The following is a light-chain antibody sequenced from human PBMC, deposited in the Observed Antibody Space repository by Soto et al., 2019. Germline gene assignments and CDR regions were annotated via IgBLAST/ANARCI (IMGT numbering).Light chain of an antibody. CDR3: SAYTTSNTRQIV. CDR1: SSDVRGYNY. CDR2: DVT. Sequence: QSVLTQPASLSGSPGESITISCTGTSSDVRGYNYVSLYQHHPGKAPKLIIYDVTSRPSGVSIRFSGSKSDNTVSLTISGLLPEDEADYHCSAYTTSNTRQIVFGTGTKVTAL. V-gene: IGLV2-14*03. J-gene: IGLJ1*01.